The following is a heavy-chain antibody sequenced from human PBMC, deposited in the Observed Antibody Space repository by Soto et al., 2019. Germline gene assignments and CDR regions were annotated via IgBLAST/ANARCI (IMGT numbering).Heavy chain of an antibody. CDR1: GFTFSSYS. J-gene: IGHJ5*02. CDR2: ISSSSSTI. V-gene: IGHV3-48*01. Sequence: HPGGSLRLSCAASGFTFSSYSMNWVRQAPGKGLEWVSYISSSSSTIYYADSVKGRFTISRDNAKNSLYLQMNSLRAEDTAVYYCARDRPLLLWFGGTNWFDPWGQGTLVTVSS. CDR3: ARDRPLLLWFGGTNWFDP. D-gene: IGHD3-10*01.